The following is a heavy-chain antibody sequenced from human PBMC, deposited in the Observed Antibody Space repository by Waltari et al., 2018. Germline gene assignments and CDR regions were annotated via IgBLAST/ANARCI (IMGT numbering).Heavy chain of an antibody. CDR3: ATGLGSMVLLGSYFDY. J-gene: IGHJ4*02. D-gene: IGHD3-10*01. CDR2: FDPEDGET. Sequence: QVQLVQSGAEVKKHGASVKVSCKVSGYTLTELSMNWVRKATGKGLEWMGGFDPEDGETIYAQKFQGRVTMTEDTSTDTAYMELSSLRSEDTAVYYCATGLGSMVLLGSYFDYWGQGTLVTVSS. CDR1: GYTLTELS. V-gene: IGHV1-24*01.